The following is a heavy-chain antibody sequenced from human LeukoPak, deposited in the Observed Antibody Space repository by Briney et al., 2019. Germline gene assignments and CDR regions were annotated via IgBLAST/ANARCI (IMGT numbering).Heavy chain of an antibody. V-gene: IGHV1-24*01. D-gene: IGHD3-10*01. CDR2: FDPEDGET. CDR3: ARDRSTLLLLWFGELPCFDY. CDR1: GYTLTELS. J-gene: IGHJ4*02. Sequence: ASVKVSCKVSGYTLTELSMHWVRQAPGKGLEWMGGFDPEDGETIYAQKLQGRVTMTTDTSTSTAYMELRSLRSDDTAVYYCARDRSTLLLLWFGELPCFDYWGQGTLVTVSS.